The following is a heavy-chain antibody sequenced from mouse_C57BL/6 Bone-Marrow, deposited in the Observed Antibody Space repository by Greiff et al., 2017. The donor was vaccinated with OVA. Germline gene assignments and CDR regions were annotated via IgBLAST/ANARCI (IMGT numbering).Heavy chain of an antibody. V-gene: IGHV5-17*01. J-gene: IGHJ4*01. D-gene: IGHD2-5*01. Sequence: EVKLVESGGGLVKPGGSLKLSCAASGFTFSDYGMHWVRQAPEKGLEWVAYISSGSSTIYYEDTVKGRFTLSRDNAKNTLFLQRTSLRAEDTAMYYCARDYSNYGSGAMDYWGQGTSVTVSS. CDR1: GFTFSDYG. CDR2: ISSGSSTI. CDR3: ARDYSNYGSGAMDY.